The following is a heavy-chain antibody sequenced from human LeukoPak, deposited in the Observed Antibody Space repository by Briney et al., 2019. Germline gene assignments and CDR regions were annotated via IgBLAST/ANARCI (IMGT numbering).Heavy chain of an antibody. CDR2: LHPDGSER. J-gene: IGHJ4*02. D-gene: IGHD5-12*01. V-gene: IGHV3-7*01. Sequence: EWVARLHPDGSERNYVGSVEGRFTVFGDNAKSSLFLQMHSLRVEDTAVYYCARGGYSFDYLGQGTLVTVPS. CDR3: ARGGYSFDY.